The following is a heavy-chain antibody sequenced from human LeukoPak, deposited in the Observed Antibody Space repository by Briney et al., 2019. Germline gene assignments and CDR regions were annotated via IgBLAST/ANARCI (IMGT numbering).Heavy chain of an antibody. V-gene: IGHV1-18*01. J-gene: IGHJ4*01. Sequence: ASVKVSCKTSGHTFSNYGISWVRQAPGQGLEWMGWITAYNGNRLYAQRFQGRITFTTDTSTSTSYMELRSLEYDDTAIYYCARDNDKVVDHWGQGTLVTVSS. D-gene: IGHD1-1*01. CDR3: ARDNDKVVDH. CDR1: GHTFSNYG. CDR2: ITAYNGNR.